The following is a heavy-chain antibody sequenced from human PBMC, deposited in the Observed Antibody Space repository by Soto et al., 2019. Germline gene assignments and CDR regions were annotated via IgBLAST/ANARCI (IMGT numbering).Heavy chain of an antibody. D-gene: IGHD3-22*01. CDR3: AREVDSSGALDY. J-gene: IGHJ4*02. V-gene: IGHV1-46*01. CDR2: ISPSDTST. Sequence: QVQLVQSGAEVKKPGASVKISCRASGYSFTSYYIHWVRQAPGHGLEWMGIISPSDTSTRYAQKVQCRVTMTRDTSTSTVYMELTRLRAEETAIFVCAREVDSSGALDYWGQGNLVTVSS. CDR1: GYSFTSYY.